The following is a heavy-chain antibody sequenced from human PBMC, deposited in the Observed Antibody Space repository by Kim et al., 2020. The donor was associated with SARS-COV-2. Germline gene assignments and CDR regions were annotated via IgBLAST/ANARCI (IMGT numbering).Heavy chain of an antibody. V-gene: IGHV6-1*01. CDR3: ARERDYGGNSADFDY. Sequence: VSVISRITINPDTSKNQFSLQLNSVTPEDTAVYYCARERDYGGNSADFDYWGQGTLVTVSS. J-gene: IGHJ4*02. D-gene: IGHD4-17*01.